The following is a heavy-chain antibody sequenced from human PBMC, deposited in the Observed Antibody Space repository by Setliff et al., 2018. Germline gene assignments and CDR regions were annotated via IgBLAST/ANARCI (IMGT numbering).Heavy chain of an antibody. J-gene: IGHJ6*03. CDR3: ARAVTIFGVVTPIYFYYMDV. CDR1: GFRFSDLY. V-gene: IGHV3-21*01. Sequence: GSLRLSCAASGFRFSDLYMTWVRQAPGKGLEWVASISGSSSDIYYADSVKGRFSISRDNAKNSLYLQMNSLRAEDTALFYCARAVTIFGVVTPIYFYYMDVWGKGTTVTVSS. CDR2: ISGSSSDI. D-gene: IGHD3-3*01.